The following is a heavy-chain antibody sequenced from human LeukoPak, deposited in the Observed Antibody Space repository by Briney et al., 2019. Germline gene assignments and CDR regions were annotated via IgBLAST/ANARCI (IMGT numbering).Heavy chain of an antibody. CDR3: VRAYTTSGTYSEP. Sequence: GGSLRLSCAASGFTFSSYGMHWVRQAPGKGLEWVSGIGSNGVDTYYADSAKGRFTISRDNSKNTVYLQMNSLRAEDTALYYCVRAYTTSGTYSEPWGQGTLVTVSS. V-gene: IGHV3-23*01. CDR1: GFTFSSYG. J-gene: IGHJ4*02. CDR2: IGSNGVDT. D-gene: IGHD1-1*01.